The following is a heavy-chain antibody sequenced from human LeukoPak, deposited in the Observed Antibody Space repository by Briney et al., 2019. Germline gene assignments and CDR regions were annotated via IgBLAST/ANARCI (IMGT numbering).Heavy chain of an antibody. J-gene: IGHJ6*03. CDR2: ISSSSSYI. CDR1: GFTFSSYS. V-gene: IGHV3-21*04. CDR3: AKGIGAQTPYYMDV. D-gene: IGHD4-17*01. Sequence: PGGSLRLSCAASGFTFSSYSMNWVRQAPGKGLEWVSSISSSSSYIYYADSVKGRFTISRDNSKNTLYLQMNSLRAEDTAVYYCAKGIGAQTPYYMDVWGKGTTVTVSS.